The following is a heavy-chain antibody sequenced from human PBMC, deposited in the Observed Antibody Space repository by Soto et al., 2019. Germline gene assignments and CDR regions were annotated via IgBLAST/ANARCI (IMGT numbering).Heavy chain of an antibody. J-gene: IGHJ5*02. D-gene: IGHD2-15*01. CDR2: IYYSGST. Sequence: PSETLSLTCTVSGGSISSSSYYWGWIRQPPGKGLEWIGSIYYSGSTYYNPSLKSRVTISVDKSKNQFSLKLSSVTAADTAVYYCARAHCSGGSCYSVQHWFDPWGQGTLVTVSS. CDR3: ARAHCSGGSCYSVQHWFDP. V-gene: IGHV4-39*07. CDR1: GGSISSSSYY.